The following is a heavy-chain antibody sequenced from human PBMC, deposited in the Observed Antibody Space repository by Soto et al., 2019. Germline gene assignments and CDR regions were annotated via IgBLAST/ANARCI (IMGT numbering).Heavy chain of an antibody. CDR3: ARIYDFWSGYPGQDY. D-gene: IGHD3-3*01. V-gene: IGHV3-23*01. CDR2: ISGSGGST. CDR1: GFTFSSYA. J-gene: IGHJ4*02. Sequence: GGSLRLSCAASGFTFSSYAMSWVRQAPGKGLEWVSAISGSGGSTYYADSVKGRFTISRDNSKNTLYLQMNSLRAEDTAVYYCARIYDFWSGYPGQDYWGQGTLVTVSS.